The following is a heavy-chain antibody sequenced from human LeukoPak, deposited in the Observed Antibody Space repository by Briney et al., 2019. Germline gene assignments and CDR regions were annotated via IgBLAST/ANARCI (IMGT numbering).Heavy chain of an antibody. D-gene: IGHD6-25*01. CDR3: ARDSAADDNDFDV. V-gene: IGHV3-33*01. Sequence: PGGSLRLSCIPSGFSFSSYGMHWVRQAPGKGLEWVAVIWSHGNRKHHPDSVEGRFAISRDNSKNILYLQMNNLRAEDTALYYCARDSAADDNDFDVWGQGTMVTVSS. CDR2: IWSHGNRK. CDR1: GFSFSSYG. J-gene: IGHJ3*01.